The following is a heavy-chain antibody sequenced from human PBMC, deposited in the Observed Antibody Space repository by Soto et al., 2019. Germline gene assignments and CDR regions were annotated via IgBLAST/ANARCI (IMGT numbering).Heavy chain of an antibody. Sequence: QVQLVESGGRVVQPGRSLRLSCAASGFTFRSDGMHWVRQAPGKWLEWVAVIWYDGSNKYYADSVKGRFTISRDNSKKTLYPQMNSLRAEDTAVYYCARDLATSDRLYGMDVWGQGTTVTVSS. J-gene: IGHJ6*02. CDR3: ARDLATSDRLYGMDV. CDR2: IWYDGSNK. D-gene: IGHD1-26*01. CDR1: GFTFRSDG. V-gene: IGHV3-33*01.